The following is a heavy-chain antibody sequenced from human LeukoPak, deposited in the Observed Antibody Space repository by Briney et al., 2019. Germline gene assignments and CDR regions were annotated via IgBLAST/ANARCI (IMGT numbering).Heavy chain of an antibody. CDR3: AKITMAAAPFDI. V-gene: IGHV3-48*01. CDR2: ISSSSSTI. J-gene: IGHJ3*02. CDR1: GFTFSSYS. D-gene: IGHD2-15*01. Sequence: GGSLRLSCAASGFTFSSYSMNWVRQAPGKGLEWVSYISSSSSTIYYADSVKGRFTISRDNSKNTLYLQMNSLRAEDTAVYYCAKITMAAAPFDIWGQGTMVTVSS.